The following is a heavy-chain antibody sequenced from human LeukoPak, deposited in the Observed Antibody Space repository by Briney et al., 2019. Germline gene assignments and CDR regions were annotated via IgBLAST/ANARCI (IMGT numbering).Heavy chain of an antibody. CDR2: INHSGST. CDR1: GGSFSGYY. J-gene: IGHJ5*02. CDR3: AGEGWLLYWFDP. D-gene: IGHD3-3*01. V-gene: IGHV4-34*01. Sequence: SETLSLTCAVYGGSFSGYYWSWIRQPPGKGLEWIGEINHSGSTNYNPSLKSRVTISVDTSKNQFSLKLSSVTAADTAVYYCAGEGWLLYWFDPWGQGTLVTVSS.